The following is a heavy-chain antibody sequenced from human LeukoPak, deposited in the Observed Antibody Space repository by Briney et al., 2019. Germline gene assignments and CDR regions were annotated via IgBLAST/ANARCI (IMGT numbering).Heavy chain of an antibody. D-gene: IGHD4-17*01. V-gene: IGHV4-59*08. J-gene: IGHJ4*02. CDR2: ISYTGST. CDR1: GGAISSYY. CDR3: ARHRATVTRFDY. Sequence: SETLSLTCTVSGGAISSYYWSWIRQPPGKGLEWVGYISYTGSTNYNPSLKCRVTISLDTSKNHSSLNLNSVTAADTAVYYCARHRATVTRFDYWGQGTLVTVSS.